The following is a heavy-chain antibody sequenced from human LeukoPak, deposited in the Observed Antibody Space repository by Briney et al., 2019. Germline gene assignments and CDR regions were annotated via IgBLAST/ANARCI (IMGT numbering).Heavy chain of an antibody. J-gene: IGHJ4*02. CDR2: IYYSGRT. CDR3: AGGSGHSYGSVNFDY. V-gene: IGHV4-59*08. CDR1: GGSISSYY. D-gene: IGHD5-18*01. Sequence: SETLSLTCTVSGGSISSYYWSWIRRPPGKGLEWIGYIYYSGRTNYNPSLKSRVTISVDTSKNQFSLKLSSVTAADTAVYYCAGGSGHSYGSVNFDYWGQGTLVTVSS.